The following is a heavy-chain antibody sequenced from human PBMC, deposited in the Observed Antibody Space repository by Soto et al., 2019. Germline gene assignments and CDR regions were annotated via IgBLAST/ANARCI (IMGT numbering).Heavy chain of an antibody. CDR3: AREIAVAGTHYFDY. V-gene: IGHV4-59*01. Sequence: SETLSLTCTVSGGSISNYYWSWIRQPPGKGLEWIGYIYYSGSINYNPSLKSRVTISEDTWKNQFSLKMSSVTAADTAVYYCAREIAVAGTHYFDYWGQGTLVTVSS. J-gene: IGHJ4*02. D-gene: IGHD6-19*01. CDR2: IYYSGSI. CDR1: GGSISNYY.